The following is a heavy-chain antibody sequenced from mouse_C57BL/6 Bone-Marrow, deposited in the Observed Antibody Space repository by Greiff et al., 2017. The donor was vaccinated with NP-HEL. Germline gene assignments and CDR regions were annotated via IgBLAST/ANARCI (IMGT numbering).Heavy chain of an antibody. CDR3: AKPSSSGYESLMDY. V-gene: IGHV5-6*01. D-gene: IGHD2-2*01. J-gene: IGHJ4*01. CDR1: GFTFSSYG. Sequence: EVKLMESGGDLVKPGGSLKLSCAASGFTFSSYGMSWVRQTPDKRLEWVATISSGGSYTYYPDSVKGRFTISRDNAKNTLYLQMSSLKSEATAMYYCAKPSSSGYESLMDYWGEGASVTVSP. CDR2: ISSGGSYT.